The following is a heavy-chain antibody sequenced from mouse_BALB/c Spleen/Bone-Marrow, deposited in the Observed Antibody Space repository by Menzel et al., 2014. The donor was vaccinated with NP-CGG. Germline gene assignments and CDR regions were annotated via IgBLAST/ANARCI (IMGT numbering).Heavy chain of an antibody. D-gene: IGHD4-1*01. Sequence: QVQLQQSGPELVKPGASVKISCKASGYAFSSSWMNCVKHRPGQGLEWIGRIYPGDGDTNYNGRFKGKATLTADKSSSTAYMQLSSLTSVDSAVYFCATTGTGAYWGQGTLVTVSA. CDR1: GYAFSSSW. CDR2: IYPGDGDT. CDR3: ATTGTGAY. V-gene: IGHV1-82*01. J-gene: IGHJ3*01.